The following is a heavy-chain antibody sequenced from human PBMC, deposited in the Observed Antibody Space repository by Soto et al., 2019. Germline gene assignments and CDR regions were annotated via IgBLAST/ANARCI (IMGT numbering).Heavy chain of an antibody. CDR1: GFAFSSYA. CDR2: LSGTGGTT. V-gene: IGHV3-23*01. CDR3: AKFIAGTGESSGGPWFLDS. Sequence: EVQLLESGGNLVQPGGSLRLSCAASGFAFSSYAMTWVRQAPGKGLEWVSALSGTGGTTYSADSVRGRFTIARDNSKKPLYLQMNGLSPENSAIYYCAKFIAGTGESSGGPWFLDSGGREPWSPSP. J-gene: IGHJ4*02. D-gene: IGHD6-25*01.